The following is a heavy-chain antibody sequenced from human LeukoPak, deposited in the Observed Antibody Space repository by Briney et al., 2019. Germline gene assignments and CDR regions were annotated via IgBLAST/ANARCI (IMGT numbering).Heavy chain of an antibody. Sequence: PSETLSLTCTVSAGSISSYYWSWIRQPAGKGLEWIGRIYTSGSTNYNPSLKSRVTIPVDKSKNQFSLKLSSVTAADTAVYYCARGLVGTTGEQNWFDPWGQGTLVTVSS. J-gene: IGHJ5*02. CDR1: AGSISSYY. V-gene: IGHV4-4*07. CDR3: ARGLVGTTGEQNWFDP. CDR2: IYTSGST. D-gene: IGHD1-26*01.